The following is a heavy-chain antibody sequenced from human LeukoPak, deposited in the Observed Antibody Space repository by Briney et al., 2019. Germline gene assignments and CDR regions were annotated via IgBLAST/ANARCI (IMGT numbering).Heavy chain of an antibody. CDR2: IKQDGSEK. J-gene: IGHJ6*03. Sequence: GGSLRLSCAASGFTFSSYWMSWVRQAPGKRLEWVANIKQDGSEKYYVDSVKGRFTISRDNAKNSLYLQMNSLRAEDTAVYYCARVDIGYRYYYYYMDVWGKGTTVTISS. CDR3: ARVDIGYRYYYYYMDV. CDR1: GFTFSSYW. D-gene: IGHD5-12*01. V-gene: IGHV3-7*01.